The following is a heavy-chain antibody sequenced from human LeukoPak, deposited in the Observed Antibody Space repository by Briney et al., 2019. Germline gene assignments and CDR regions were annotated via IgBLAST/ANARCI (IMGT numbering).Heavy chain of an antibody. V-gene: IGHV1-2*02. CDR1: GYTFTGYY. CDR3: ARDQWMGDDYGDYVPGWSFDL. J-gene: IGHJ2*01. D-gene: IGHD4-17*01. CDR2: INPNNGDT. Sequence: GASVKVSCKASGYTFTGYYMHWVRQAPGQGLEWMGWINPNNGDTTYAQKFLGRVTLTRDTSVSTAYMELRRLRSDDTALYYCARDQWMGDDYGDYVPGWSFDLWGRGTLV.